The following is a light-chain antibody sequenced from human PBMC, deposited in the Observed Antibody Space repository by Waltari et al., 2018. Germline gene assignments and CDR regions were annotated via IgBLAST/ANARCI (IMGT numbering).Light chain of an antibody. CDR1: SSNSGSHN. V-gene: IGLV1-44*01. CDR2: SNN. Sequence: QSGLLPQPYASGTPGQRVTISCSASSSNSGSHNVLWYQPLPGTAPKLLIYSNNQRPPGVPDRFSGSKSGTSASLAISGLQSEDEAVYYCAAWDDSLNGRVFGGGTKLTVV. CDR3: AAWDDSLNGRV. J-gene: IGLJ2*01.